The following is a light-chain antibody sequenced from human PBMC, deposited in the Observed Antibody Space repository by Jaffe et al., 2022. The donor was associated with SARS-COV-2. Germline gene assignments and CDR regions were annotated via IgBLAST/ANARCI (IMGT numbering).Light chain of an antibody. CDR2: GSS. V-gene: IGLV1-40*01. CDR3: QSYDSSLSGVL. Sequence: QSVLTQPPSVSGAPGQGVTISCTGSSSNIGAGYDVHWYQQLPGTVPKVLIYGSSNRPSGVPDRFSGSKSATSASLAISGLQAEDEADYYCQSYDSSLSGVLFGGGTKLTVL. J-gene: IGLJ2*01. CDR1: SSNIGAGYD.